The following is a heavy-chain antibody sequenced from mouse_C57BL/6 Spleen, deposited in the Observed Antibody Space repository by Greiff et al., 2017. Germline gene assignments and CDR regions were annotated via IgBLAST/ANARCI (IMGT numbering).Heavy chain of an antibody. D-gene: IGHD2-10*01. CDR1: GYAFSSSW. V-gene: IGHV1-82*01. CDR3: ARDGGAYYSFDC. J-gene: IGHJ2*01. CDR2: IYPGDGDT. Sequence: QVQLQQSGPELVKPGASVKISCKASGYAFSSSWMNWVKQRPGKGLEWIGRIYPGDGDTNYNGKFKGKATLTADKSSSPAYMQLSSLTSEDSAVYFCARDGGAYYSFDCWGQGTTLTVSS.